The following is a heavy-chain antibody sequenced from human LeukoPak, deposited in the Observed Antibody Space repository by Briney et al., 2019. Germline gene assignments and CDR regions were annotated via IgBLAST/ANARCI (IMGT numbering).Heavy chain of an antibody. V-gene: IGHV1-24*01. CDR2: FDPEDGET. CDR3: ARMWGDGSGGSFLAVHYYYGMDV. CDR1: GYTLTELS. D-gene: IGHD2-15*01. Sequence: ASVKVSCKVSGYTLTELSMHWVRQAPGKGLEWMGGFDPEDGETIYAQKFQGRVTITADKSTSTAYMELSGLRSEDTAVYYCARMWGDGSGGSFLAVHYYYGMDVWGQGTTVTVPS. J-gene: IGHJ6*02.